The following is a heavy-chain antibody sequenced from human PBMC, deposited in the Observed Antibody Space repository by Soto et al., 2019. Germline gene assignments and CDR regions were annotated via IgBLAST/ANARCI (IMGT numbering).Heavy chain of an antibody. Sequence: QVQLVQSGAEVKKPGASVKVSCKASGYTFTSYDINWVRQATGQGLEWMGWMNPNSGTTGYAQKFQGRATMTRNNSIRTAYRGLSSLRSEDTAVYYCAAIQFGVGISNHGSWFDPWGQGTLVTVSS. CDR1: GYTFTSYD. J-gene: IGHJ5*02. CDR3: AAIQFGVGISNHGSWFDP. CDR2: MNPNSGTT. D-gene: IGHD3-3*01. V-gene: IGHV1-8*01.